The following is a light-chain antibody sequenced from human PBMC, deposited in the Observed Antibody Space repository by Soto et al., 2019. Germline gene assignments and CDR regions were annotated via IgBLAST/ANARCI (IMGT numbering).Light chain of an antibody. J-gene: IGKJ1*01. CDR2: GAS. Sequence: EIVLTQSPGTLSLSPGERATLSCRASQSVSSSFLAWYQQKPGQAPRLLIYGASSRAPGIPDRFSGSGSGTDFTLTISRLEPEDFAVSYCQQYGTSPWTFGQGTKVEIK. V-gene: IGKV3-20*01. CDR3: QQYGTSPWT. CDR1: QSVSSSF.